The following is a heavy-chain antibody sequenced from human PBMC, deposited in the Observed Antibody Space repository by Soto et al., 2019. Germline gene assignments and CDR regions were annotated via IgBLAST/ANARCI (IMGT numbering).Heavy chain of an antibody. CDR3: ARDRTLGTTGRYYYYMDV. D-gene: IGHD1-1*01. V-gene: IGHV4-59*01. J-gene: IGHJ6*03. CDR2: IYYSGST. Sequence: SETLSLTCTVSGGSISSYYWSWIRQPPGKGLEWIGYIYYSGSTNYNPSLKSRVTISVDTSKNQFSLKLSSVTAADTAVYYCARDRTLGTTGRYYYYMDVWGKGTTVTVSS. CDR1: GGSISSYY.